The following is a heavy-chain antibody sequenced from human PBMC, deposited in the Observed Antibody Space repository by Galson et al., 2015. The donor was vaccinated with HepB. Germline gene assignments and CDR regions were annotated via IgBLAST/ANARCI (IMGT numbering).Heavy chain of an antibody. CDR1: GGSISGYY. V-gene: IGHV4-59*01. Sequence: TLSLTCTVTGGSISGYYWHWIRQSPGKGLEWIGYINHSGYTTYNPSLQSRVTISVDMSRNLFSLRLTSVTAADTARYYCAREYSGSDYWGQGTLVTVSS. J-gene: IGHJ4*02. D-gene: IGHD5-12*01. CDR3: AREYSGSDY. CDR2: INHSGYT.